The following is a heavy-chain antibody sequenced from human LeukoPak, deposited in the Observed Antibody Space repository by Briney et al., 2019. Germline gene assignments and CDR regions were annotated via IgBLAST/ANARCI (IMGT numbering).Heavy chain of an antibody. CDR2: IYTSGGT. CDR1: GGSISSYY. Sequence: SETLSLTCIVSGGSISSYYWSWVRQPAGKGLEWIGRIYTSGGTNYNPSLKSRVTISADTSKNQFSLRLSSVTAADTAVYYCARHTSGRDYFDYWGQGTLVTVSS. V-gene: IGHV4-4*07. J-gene: IGHJ4*02. CDR3: ARHTSGRDYFDY. D-gene: IGHD6-19*01.